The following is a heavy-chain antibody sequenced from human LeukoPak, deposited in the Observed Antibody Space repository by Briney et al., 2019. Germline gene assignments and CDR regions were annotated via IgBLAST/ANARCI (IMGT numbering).Heavy chain of an antibody. J-gene: IGHJ4*02. Sequence: ASVKVSCKASGYTFTGYYRHWVRQARGQGREWMGRINPNSGGTNYAQKFRGRVTMTRDTSISTAYMELSRLRSDDTAVYYCARVIGLSRIVGAPSPPGYWGQGTLVTVSS. V-gene: IGHV1-2*06. D-gene: IGHD1-26*01. CDR1: GYTFTGYY. CDR3: ARVIGLSRIVGAPSPPGY. CDR2: INPNSGGT.